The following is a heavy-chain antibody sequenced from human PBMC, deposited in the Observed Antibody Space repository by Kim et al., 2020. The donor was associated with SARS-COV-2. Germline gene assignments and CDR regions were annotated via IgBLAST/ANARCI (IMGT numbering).Heavy chain of an antibody. CDR1: GFTFSTYH. CDR2: ISRGGSSI. CDR3: ARDGDYYDSAGYPDYFDS. V-gene: IGHV3-21*01. Sequence: GGSLRLSCAASGFTFSTYHMTWVRQAPGKGLEWLSSISRGGSSIFYADSVKGRFIISRDNAVNSLYLQLDSLRAEDTAVYYCARDGDYYDSAGYPDYFDSWGQGTLVTVSS. D-gene: IGHD3-22*01. J-gene: IGHJ4*02.